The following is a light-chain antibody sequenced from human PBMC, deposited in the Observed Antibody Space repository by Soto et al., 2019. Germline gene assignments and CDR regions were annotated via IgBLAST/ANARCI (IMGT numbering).Light chain of an antibody. Sequence: DIQMTQSPSTLSASVGGRVTIACRSSQSISSWLAWYQQKPGKAPKLLIYDASTLQSGVPSRFSGSGSGTDFTLTISSVQPEDVATYYCQKYNSAPRTFGQGTKV. J-gene: IGKJ1*01. CDR2: DAS. V-gene: IGKV1-27*01. CDR3: QKYNSAPRT. CDR1: QSISSW.